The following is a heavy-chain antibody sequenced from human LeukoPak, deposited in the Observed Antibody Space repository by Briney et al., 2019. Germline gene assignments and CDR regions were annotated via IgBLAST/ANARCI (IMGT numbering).Heavy chain of an antibody. CDR1: GFTLNRNW. Sequence: GGSLRLSCVASGFTLNRNWMTWVRQAPGKGLEWVANIKPDGSARYYVDSVKGRFTISRDNAKNSLILQMNSLRAEDTAVYYCARGVGNYRYYFDSWGQGTLVTVSS. D-gene: IGHD3-22*01. CDR3: ARGVGNYRYYFDS. J-gene: IGHJ4*02. CDR2: IKPDGSAR. V-gene: IGHV3-7*01.